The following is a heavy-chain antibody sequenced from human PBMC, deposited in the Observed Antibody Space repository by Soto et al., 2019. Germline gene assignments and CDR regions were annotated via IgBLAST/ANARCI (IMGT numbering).Heavy chain of an antibody. J-gene: IGHJ6*03. CDR1: GYTFTSYG. CDR2: ISAYNGKT. Sequence: QVQLVQSGAEVKKPGASVKVSCKASGYTFTSYGISWVRQAPGQGLEWMGWISAYNGKTNYTQKLQGRVTMTTDTSTSTAYMELRSLRSDDTAVYYCARAQMRVFGVVIRDYYMDVWGKGTTVTVSS. CDR3: ARAQMRVFGVVIRDYYMDV. V-gene: IGHV1-18*01. D-gene: IGHD3-3*01.